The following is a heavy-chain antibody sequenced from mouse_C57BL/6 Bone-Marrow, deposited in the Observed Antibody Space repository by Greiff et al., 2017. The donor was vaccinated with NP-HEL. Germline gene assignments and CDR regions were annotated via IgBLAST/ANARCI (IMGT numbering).Heavy chain of an antibody. J-gene: IGHJ2*01. V-gene: IGHV1-50*01. D-gene: IGHD1-1*01. Sequence: QVQLQQPGAELVKPGASVKLSCKASGYTFTSYWMQWVKQRPGQGLEWIGEIDPSDSYTNYNQKFKGKATLTVDTSSSTAYMQLSSLTSEDSAVYYCARWDYYGSSVDYWGQGTTLTVSS. CDR3: ARWDYYGSSVDY. CDR2: IDPSDSYT. CDR1: GYTFTSYW.